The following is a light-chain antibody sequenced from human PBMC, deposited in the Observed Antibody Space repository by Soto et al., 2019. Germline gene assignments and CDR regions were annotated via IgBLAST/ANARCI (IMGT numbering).Light chain of an antibody. J-gene: IGLJ2*01. CDR2: EVS. Sequence: QSVLTQPASVSGSPGQSITISCTGTSSDVGGYKHVAWYQQYPGKAPKLIIFEVSDRPSGVSNRFSGSKSGNTASLSISGLPPEDEADYYCSSYKSGATLVFGGGTKVTVL. V-gene: IGLV2-14*01. CDR1: SSDVGGYKH. CDR3: SSYKSGATLV.